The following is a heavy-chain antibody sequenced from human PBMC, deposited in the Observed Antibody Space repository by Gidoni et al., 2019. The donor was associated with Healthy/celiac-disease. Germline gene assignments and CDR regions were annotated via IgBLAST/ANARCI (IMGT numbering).Heavy chain of an antibody. CDR2: ISGSGGST. J-gene: IGHJ5*02. CDR3: AKAHSSSWYRWFDP. CDR1: GFTFSSYA. V-gene: IGHV3-23*01. Sequence: EVQLLEPGGRLVQPGGSLRLSCAASGFTFSSYAMSWVRQAPGKGLEWVSAISGSGGSTYYADSVKGRFTISRDNSKNTLYLQMNSLRAEDTAVYYCAKAHSSSWYRWFDPWGQGTLVTVSS. D-gene: IGHD6-13*01.